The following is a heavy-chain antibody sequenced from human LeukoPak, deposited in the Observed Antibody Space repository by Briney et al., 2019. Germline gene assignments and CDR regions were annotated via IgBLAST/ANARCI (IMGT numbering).Heavy chain of an antibody. D-gene: IGHD2-15*01. CDR2: IKQDESEK. Sequence: GGSLRLSCAASGFTFSGYWMSWVRQAPGRGLEWVATIKQDESEKTYVDSVEGRFTSCRENAKRSLFLQMDSLRAEDTAVYYCARFGMDAAIDYWGQGTLVTVSS. CDR3: ARFGMDAAIDY. CDR1: GFTFSGYW. J-gene: IGHJ4*02. V-gene: IGHV3-7*01.